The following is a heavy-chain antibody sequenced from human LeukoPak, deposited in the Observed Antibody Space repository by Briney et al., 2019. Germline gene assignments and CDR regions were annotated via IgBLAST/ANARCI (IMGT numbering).Heavy chain of an antibody. V-gene: IGHV3-23*01. CDR3: AKEWSVSNLRYFDC. J-gene: IGHJ4*02. CDR2: ISGSGGDT. Sequence: GGSLRLSCAASGITFSTHAMSWVRQAPGRGLAWVSAISGSGGDTYYADSVKGRFTISRDNSKNVLYLQMDSLRAEDTAVYYCAKEWSVSNLRYFDCWGQGTLVTVSS. D-gene: IGHD5/OR15-5a*01. CDR1: GITFSTHA.